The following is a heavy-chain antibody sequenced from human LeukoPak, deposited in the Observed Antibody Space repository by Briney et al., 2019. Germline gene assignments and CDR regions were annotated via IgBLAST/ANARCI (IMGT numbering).Heavy chain of an antibody. CDR1: GFTFSSYE. D-gene: IGHD6-19*01. CDR3: ARPYSSGWDNWFDP. CDR2: ITTSGTTL. V-gene: IGHV3-48*03. J-gene: IGHJ5*02. Sequence: GGSLRLSCAASGFTFSSYEMNWVRQAPGRGLEWISYITTSGTTLDYADSVKGRFTISRDNAKNSLYLQMNSLRAEDTAVYYCARPYSSGWDNWFDPWGQGTLVTVSS.